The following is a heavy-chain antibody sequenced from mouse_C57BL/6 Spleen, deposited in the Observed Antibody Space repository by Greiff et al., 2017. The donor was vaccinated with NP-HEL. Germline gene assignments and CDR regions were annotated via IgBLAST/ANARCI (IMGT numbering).Heavy chain of an antibody. CDR3: ARIYYGNYKRYFDV. V-gene: IGHV2-9-1*01. CDR2: IWTGGGT. J-gene: IGHJ1*03. CDR1: GFSLTSYA. D-gene: IGHD2-1*01. Sequence: VQLQESGPGLVAPSQSLSITCTVSGFSLTSYAISWVRQPPGKGLEWLGVIWTGGGTNYNSALNSRLSISKDNSKSQVFLKMNSLQTDDTARYYCARIYYGNYKRYFDVWGTGTTVTVSS.